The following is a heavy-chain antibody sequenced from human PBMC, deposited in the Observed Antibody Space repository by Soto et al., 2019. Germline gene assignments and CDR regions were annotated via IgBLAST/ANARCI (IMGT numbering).Heavy chain of an antibody. D-gene: IGHD3-10*01. CDR3: AREFITMVRGTNWFDP. CDR1: GGSFSGYY. CDR2: INHSGST. V-gene: IGHV4-34*01. Sequence: QVQLQQWGAGLLKPSETLSLTCAVYGGSFSGYYWSWIRQPPGKGLEWIGEINHSGSTNYNPSLKSRVTISVDTSKNQFSLKLSSVTAADTAVYYCAREFITMVRGTNWFDPLGQGTLVTVSS. J-gene: IGHJ5*02.